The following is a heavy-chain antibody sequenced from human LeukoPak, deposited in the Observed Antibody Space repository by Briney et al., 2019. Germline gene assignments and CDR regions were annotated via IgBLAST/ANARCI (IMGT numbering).Heavy chain of an antibody. Sequence: GGSLRLSCAASGFTFSSYSMNWVRQAPGKGLEWVAVISYDGSNKYYADSVKGRFTISRDNSKNTLYLQMNSLRAEDTAVYYCARSNGDYYYYYHMDVWGKGTTVTVSS. D-gene: IGHD4-17*01. CDR3: ARSNGDYYYYYHMDV. CDR2: ISYDGSNK. J-gene: IGHJ6*03. V-gene: IGHV3-30*03. CDR1: GFTFSSYS.